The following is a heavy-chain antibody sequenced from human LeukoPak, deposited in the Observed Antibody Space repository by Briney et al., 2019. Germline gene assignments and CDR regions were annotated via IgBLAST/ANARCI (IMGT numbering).Heavy chain of an antibody. CDR2: ISSSSSYI. J-gene: IGHJ3*02. Sequence: GGSLRLSCAASGFTFSSYSMNWVRQAPGKGLEWVSSISSSSSYIYYADSVKGRFTISRDNSRNTLSLHMNSLRAEDTAVYFCAKHAGGHDLDALDIWGQGTMVTVSS. V-gene: IGHV3-21*04. D-gene: IGHD2-2*01. CDR1: GFTFSSYS. CDR3: AKHAGGHDLDALDI.